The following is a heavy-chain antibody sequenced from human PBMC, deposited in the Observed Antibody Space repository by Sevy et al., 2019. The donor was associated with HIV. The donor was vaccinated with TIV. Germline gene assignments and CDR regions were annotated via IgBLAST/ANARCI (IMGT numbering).Heavy chain of an antibody. CDR2: IKQDESEK. Sequence: GGSLRLACAASGFTFTDYWMSWVRRTPGKGLEWVATIKQDESEKDYVDSVKGRFAISRDNDKNSVSLQMNGLRVEDAALYYCAREVGGFNWRPYYFDSWVQGTLVTVSS. V-gene: IGHV3-7*01. CDR3: AREVGGFNWRPYYFDS. J-gene: IGHJ4*02. CDR1: GFTFTDYW. D-gene: IGHD3-3*01.